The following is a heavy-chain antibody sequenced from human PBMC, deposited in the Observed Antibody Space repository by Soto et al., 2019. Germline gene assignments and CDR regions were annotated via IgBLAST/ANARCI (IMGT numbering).Heavy chain of an antibody. CDR3: ARERGVLLWFGEPWFDP. J-gene: IGHJ5*02. CDR2: INHSGST. Sequence: QVQLQQWGAGLLKPSETLSLTCAVYGGSFSGYYWSWIRQPPGKGLEWIGEINHSGSTNYNPSFKGRGTVAVDTSESQCSLKLSHVTAADTAVYYCARERGVLLWFGEPWFDPWGQGTLVTVSS. V-gene: IGHV4-34*01. D-gene: IGHD3-10*01. CDR1: GGSFSGYY.